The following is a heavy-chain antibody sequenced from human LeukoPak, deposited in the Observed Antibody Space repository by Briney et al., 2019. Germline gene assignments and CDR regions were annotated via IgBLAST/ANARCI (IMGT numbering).Heavy chain of an antibody. V-gene: IGHV4-30-2*01. D-gene: IGHD3-16*01. CDR3: ARVRQVMITFGGVIDP. J-gene: IGHJ5*02. CDR2: IYHSGST. Sequence: SETLSLTCAVSGGSISSGGYSWGWIRQPPGKGLEWIGYIYHSGSTYYNPSLKSRVTISVDRSNNQFSLKLSSVTAADTAVYYCARVRQVMITFGGVIDPWGQGTLVTVSS. CDR1: GGSISSGGYS.